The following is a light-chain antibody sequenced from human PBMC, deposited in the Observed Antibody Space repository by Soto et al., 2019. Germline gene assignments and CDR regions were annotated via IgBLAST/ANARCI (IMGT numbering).Light chain of an antibody. CDR1: QSVSSDY. J-gene: IGKJ5*01. CDR3: QQYRRSSIT. CDR2: GAS. V-gene: IGKV3-20*01. Sequence: ESVLTQSPGTLSVSPGERATLSCRASQSVSSDYLAWYQQKHGQAPRLLIYGASSRATGIPARFSGSGSGTDFTLTITRLEPEDFAVYYCQQYRRSSITFGQGTRLEIK.